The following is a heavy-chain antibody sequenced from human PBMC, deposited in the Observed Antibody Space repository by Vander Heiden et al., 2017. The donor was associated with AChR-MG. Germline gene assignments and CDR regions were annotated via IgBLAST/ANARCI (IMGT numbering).Heavy chain of an antibody. CDR1: GSPFGAYT. CDR2: ISWDGGST. V-gene: IGHV3-43*01. J-gene: IGHJ4*02. CDR3: AKDRSYGGNAPYYFDY. D-gene: IGHD2-15*01. Sequence: EVQLVESGGVVVQPGGSLRPPCAASGSPFGAYTMHWVRQAPGKGLEWVSLISWDGGSTYYADSVKGRFTISRDNSKNSLYLQMNSLRTEDTALYYCAKDRSYGGNAPYYFDYWGQGTLVTVSS.